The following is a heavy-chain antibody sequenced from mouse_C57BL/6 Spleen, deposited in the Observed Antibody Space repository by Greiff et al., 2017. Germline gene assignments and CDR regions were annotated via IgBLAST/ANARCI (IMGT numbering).Heavy chain of an antibody. V-gene: IGHV1-55*01. CDR3: ARYYYGSSYRAMDY. Sequence: VQLQQPGAELVKPGASVKMSCKASGYTFTSYWITWVKQRPGQGLEWIGDIYPGSGSTNYNEKFKSKATLTVDTSSSTAYMQLSSLTSEDSAVYYCARYYYGSSYRAMDYWGQGTSVTVSS. D-gene: IGHD1-1*01. CDR1: GYTFTSYW. J-gene: IGHJ4*01. CDR2: IYPGSGST.